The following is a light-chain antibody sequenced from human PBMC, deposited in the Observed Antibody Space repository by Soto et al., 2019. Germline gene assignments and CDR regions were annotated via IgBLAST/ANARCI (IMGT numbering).Light chain of an antibody. Sequence: QPVLTQPPSASGTPGQRVTISCSGSSSNIGSNTVNWYQQLPGTAPKLLIFSNNQRPSGVPDRFSGSTSGTSASLAISGLQSEDEADYYCAARDDSLNGQRVFGGGTKLTVL. J-gene: IGLJ2*01. CDR1: SSNIGSNT. V-gene: IGLV1-44*01. CDR3: AARDDSLNGQRV. CDR2: SNN.